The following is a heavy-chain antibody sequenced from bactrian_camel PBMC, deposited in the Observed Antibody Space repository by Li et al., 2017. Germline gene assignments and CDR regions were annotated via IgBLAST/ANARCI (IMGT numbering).Heavy chain of an antibody. D-gene: IGHD5*01. Sequence: HVQLVESGGDSVQAGGSLRLSCAASVGTLYIRCVAWFRQAPGKEREGVAAIYLPDGVGPSTYYTDSVKGRFTVSRDNGKNTLYLQINSLKPDDTGMYYCVARWSGEVGQGTQVTVS. CDR2: IYLPDGVGPST. J-gene: IGHJ4*01. V-gene: IGHV3S54*01. CDR1: VGTLYIRC.